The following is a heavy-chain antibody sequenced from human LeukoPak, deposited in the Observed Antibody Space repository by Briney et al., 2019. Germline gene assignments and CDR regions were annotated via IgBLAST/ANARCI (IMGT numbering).Heavy chain of an antibody. CDR1: GGSISSSNW. J-gene: IGHJ4*02. CDR3: AGLSPDTAMVNFDY. D-gene: IGHD5-18*01. V-gene: IGHV4-4*02. Sequence: SETLSLTCAVSGGSISSSNWWSWVRQPPGKGLEWIGEIYHSGSTNYNPSLKSRVTISVDTSKNQFSLKLSSVTAADTAVYYCAGLSPDTAMVNFDYWGQGTLVTVSS. CDR2: IYHSGST.